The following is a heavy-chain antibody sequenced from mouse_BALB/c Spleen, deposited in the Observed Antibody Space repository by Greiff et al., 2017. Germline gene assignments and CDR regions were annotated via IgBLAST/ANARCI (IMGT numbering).Heavy chain of an antibody. Sequence: QVQLQQSGAELVRPGSSVKISCKASGYAFSSYWMNWVKQRPGQGLEWIGQIYPGDGDTNYNGKFKGKATLTADKSSSTAYMQLSSLTSEDSAVYFCARGDGNFLWFAYWGQGTLVTVSA. D-gene: IGHD2-1*01. CDR3: ARGDGNFLWFAY. CDR2: IYPGDGDT. V-gene: IGHV1-80*01. J-gene: IGHJ3*01. CDR1: GYAFSSYW.